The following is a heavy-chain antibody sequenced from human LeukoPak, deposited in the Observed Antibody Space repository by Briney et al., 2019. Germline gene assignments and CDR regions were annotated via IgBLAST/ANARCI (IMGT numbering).Heavy chain of an antibody. D-gene: IGHD5-12*01. V-gene: IGHV4-59*01. J-gene: IGHJ3*02. Sequence: KSSETPSLTCTVSGGSISSYYWSWIRQPPGKGLEWIGYIYYSGSTNYNPSLKSRVTISVDTSKNQFSLKLSSVTAADTAVYYCARGGYRAFDIWGQGTMVTVSS. CDR3: ARGGYRAFDI. CDR1: GGSISSYY. CDR2: IYYSGST.